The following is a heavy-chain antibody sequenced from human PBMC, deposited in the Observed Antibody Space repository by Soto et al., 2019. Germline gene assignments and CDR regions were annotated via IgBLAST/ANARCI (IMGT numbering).Heavy chain of an antibody. CDR3: ASTYGSGYRAFDP. V-gene: IGHV1-69*02. D-gene: IGHD3-10*01. CDR2: VNPILSMS. Sequence: QVQLVQSGAEVKSAGSSVKVSCKASGDTFNFYSINWVRQDPGLGLEWVGRVNPILSMSNYAQRCQGRVTMTADKSTGTAYMEMRSLRSEDTAIYYCASTYGSGYRAFDPWGQGALVTVSS. J-gene: IGHJ5*02. CDR1: GDTFNFYS.